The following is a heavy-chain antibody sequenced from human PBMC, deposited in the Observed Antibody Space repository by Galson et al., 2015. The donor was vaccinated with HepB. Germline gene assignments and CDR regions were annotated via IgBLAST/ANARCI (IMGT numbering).Heavy chain of an antibody. Sequence: SETLSLTCTVSGGSISSGDYYWSWIRQHPGKGLEWVGSIYYSGSTYYNPSLKSRVTISVDTSKNQFSLKLSSVTAADTAVYYCARQGKLEPTYYYYYGMDVWGQGSTVTVSS. CDR3: ARQGKLEPTYYYYYGMDV. D-gene: IGHD1-14*01. V-gene: IGHV4-39*01. CDR1: GGSISSGDYY. J-gene: IGHJ6*02. CDR2: IYYSGST.